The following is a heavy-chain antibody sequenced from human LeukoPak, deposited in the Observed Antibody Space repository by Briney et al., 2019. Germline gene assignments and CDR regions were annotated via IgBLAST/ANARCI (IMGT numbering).Heavy chain of an antibody. D-gene: IGHD5-12*01. CDR3: ARPGYGYFSASDYFQH. CDR2: ISGSGGST. V-gene: IGHV3-23*01. Sequence: GGSLRLSCAASGFTFSSYAMSWVRQAPGKGLEWVSSISGSGGSTYYADSVKGRFTISRDNSKNTLYLQMNSLRAEDTAVYYCARPGYGYFSASDYFQHWGQGTLVTVSS. CDR1: GFTFSSYA. J-gene: IGHJ1*01.